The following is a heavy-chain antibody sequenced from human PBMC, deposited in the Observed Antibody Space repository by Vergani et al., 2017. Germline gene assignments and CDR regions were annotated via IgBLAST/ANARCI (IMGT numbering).Heavy chain of an antibody. Sequence: QVQLQESGPGLVKPSETLSLTCIVSGGSISSYYWSWVRQVPGKGVEWVGYMYYSGSTNYNPSLKSRSTISVDTSKNQCSLKLMSVTAADTAVYYCAIGSFDYXMDVWGKGTTVTVSS. CDR1: GGSISSYY. J-gene: IGHJ6*03. V-gene: IGHV4-59*01. D-gene: IGHD1-26*01. CDR3: AIGSFDYXMDV. CDR2: MYYSGST.